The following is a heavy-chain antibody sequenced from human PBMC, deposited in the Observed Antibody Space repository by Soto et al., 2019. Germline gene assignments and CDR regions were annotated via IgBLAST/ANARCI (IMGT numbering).Heavy chain of an antibody. CDR2: ISGSGGNT. CDR3: ANRDTSMVTRYYYGMDV. CDR1: GFRFSSHD. J-gene: IGHJ6*02. D-gene: IGHD5-18*01. V-gene: IGHV3-23*01. Sequence: EVQLLESGGGLVQPGGSLRLSCAASGFRFSSHDMSWVRQAPGKGLEWVSAISGSGGNTYYADSVKGRFTISRDNSKNTLYQQMNSLRAEDTAVYYCANRDTSMVTRYYYGMDVWGQGTTVTVSS.